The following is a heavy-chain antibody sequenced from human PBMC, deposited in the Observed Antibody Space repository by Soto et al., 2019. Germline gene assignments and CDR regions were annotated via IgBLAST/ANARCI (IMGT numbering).Heavy chain of an antibody. V-gene: IGHV1-18*01. CDR3: ALYGSGWYNKGYYGLDV. D-gene: IGHD6-19*01. Sequence: GASVKVSCKASGYTFTSYGISCVRQAPGQGLEWMGWISAYNGNTNYAQKLQGRVTTTTDTSTSTAYMELRSLRSDDTAVYYCALYGSGWYNKGYYGLDVWGQGTTVTVSS. CDR1: GYTFTSYG. CDR2: ISAYNGNT. J-gene: IGHJ6*02.